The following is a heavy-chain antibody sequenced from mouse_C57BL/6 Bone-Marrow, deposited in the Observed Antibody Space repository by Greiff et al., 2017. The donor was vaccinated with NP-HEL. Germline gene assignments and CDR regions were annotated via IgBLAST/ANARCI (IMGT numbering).Heavy chain of an antibody. CDR3: ARWNDGYFDY. CDR1: GYTFTNYW. V-gene: IGHV1-63*01. Sequence: VKLQQSGAELVRPGTSVKMSCKASGYTFTNYWIGWAKQRPGHGLEWIGDIYPGGGYTNYNEKFKGKATLTADKSSSTAYMQFSSLTSEDSAIYYCARWNDGYFDYWGQGTTLTVSS. D-gene: IGHD2-3*01. CDR2: IYPGGGYT. J-gene: IGHJ2*01.